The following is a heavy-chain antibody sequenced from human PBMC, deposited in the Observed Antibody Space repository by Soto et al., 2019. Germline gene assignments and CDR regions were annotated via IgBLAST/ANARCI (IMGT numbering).Heavy chain of an antibody. CDR2: ISSSSSYI. CDR1: GFTFSSYS. J-gene: IGHJ6*02. D-gene: IGHD5-12*01. Sequence: EVQLVESGGGLVKPGGSLRLSCAASGFTFSSYSMNWVRQAPGTGLEWVSSISSSSSYIYYADSVKGRFTISRDNAKNSLYLQMNSLRAEDTAVYYCARVSGGGYDYYYYGMDVWGQGTTVTVSS. V-gene: IGHV3-21*01. CDR3: ARVSGGGYDYYYYGMDV.